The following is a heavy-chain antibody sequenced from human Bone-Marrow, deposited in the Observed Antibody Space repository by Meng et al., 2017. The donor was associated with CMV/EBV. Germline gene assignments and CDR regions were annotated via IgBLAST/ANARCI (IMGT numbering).Heavy chain of an antibody. V-gene: IGHV3-7*01. CDR2: IKQDGSEK. Sequence: GESLKISCAASGFTFSSYWMSWVRQAPGKGLEWVANIKQDGSEKYYVDSVKGRFTISRDNAKNSLYLQMNSLRAEETAVYYCARDGSLDPWGQGTLVTVSS. CDR3: ARDGSLDP. CDR1: GFTFSSYW. J-gene: IGHJ5*02.